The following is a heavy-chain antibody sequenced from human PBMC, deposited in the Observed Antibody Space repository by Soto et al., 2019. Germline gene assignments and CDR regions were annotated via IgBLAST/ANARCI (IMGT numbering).Heavy chain of an antibody. Sequence: QVQVVQSGPELKKPGASVKVSCKAQGYIFTKYGLGWVRQAPGPGLEGMGLINVYNGDRKVAQKFQDRVSMTTDTATDTAYMELKSLRSGDTAVYYCARLQLGGDRMLNWFDPWGQGTLVTVSS. J-gene: IGHJ5*02. V-gene: IGHV1-18*01. D-gene: IGHD2-21*02. CDR3: ARLQLGGDRMLNWFDP. CDR1: GYIFTKYG. CDR2: INVYNGDR.